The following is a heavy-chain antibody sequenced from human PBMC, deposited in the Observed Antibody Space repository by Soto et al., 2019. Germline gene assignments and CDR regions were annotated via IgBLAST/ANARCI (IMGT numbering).Heavy chain of an antibody. CDR2: IKGKTDGGTT. Sequence: GGSLRLSCAASGFTFSNAWMSWVRQAPGKGLEWVGRIKGKTDGGTTDYAAPVEGRFTISSDDSKNTLYLQMNSRKTEDTAVYYCTTDMGYYYDSSGFPADDAFDIWGQGTMVTVSS. CDR3: TTDMGYYYDSSGFPADDAFDI. J-gene: IGHJ3*02. V-gene: IGHV3-15*01. CDR1: GFTFSNAW. D-gene: IGHD3-22*01.